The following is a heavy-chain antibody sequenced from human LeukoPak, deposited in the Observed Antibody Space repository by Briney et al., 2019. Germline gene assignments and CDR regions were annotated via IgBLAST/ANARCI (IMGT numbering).Heavy chain of an antibody. CDR3: ARSPAPTYYDFWSGYLYYFDY. V-gene: IGHV3-21*01. Sequence: GGSLRFSCAASGFTFSSYSMNWVRQAPGKGLEWVSSISSSSSYIYYADSVKGRFTISRDNAKNSLYLQMNSLRAEDTAVYYCARSPAPTYYDFWSGYLYYFDYWGQGTLVTVSS. CDR2: ISSSSSYI. D-gene: IGHD3-3*01. J-gene: IGHJ4*02. CDR1: GFTFSSYS.